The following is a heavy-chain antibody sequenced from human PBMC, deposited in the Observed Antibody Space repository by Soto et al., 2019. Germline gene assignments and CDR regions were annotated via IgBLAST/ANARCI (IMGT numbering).Heavy chain of an antibody. CDR1: SGSFSGYY. J-gene: IGHJ5*02. CDR3: TVSPGSGSYYYNWFDP. V-gene: IGHV4-34*01. D-gene: IGHD3-10*01. Sequence: TLSLTCAVYSGSFSGYYWSWIRQPPGKGLAWIGEINHSGSTNYNPSLKSRVTISVDTSKNQFSLKLSSVTAADTAVYYCTVSPGSGSYYYNWFDPWGQGTLVTVSS. CDR2: INHSGST.